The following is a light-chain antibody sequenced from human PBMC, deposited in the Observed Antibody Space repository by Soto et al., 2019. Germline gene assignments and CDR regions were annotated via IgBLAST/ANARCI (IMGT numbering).Light chain of an antibody. V-gene: IGLV1-44*01. J-gene: IGLJ1*01. Sequence: QPVLTQPPSASGTPGQRVTISCSGSSSNIGSNTVNWYQQLPGTAPKLLIYSNNQRPSGVPDRFPGSKSGTSASLAISGLQSEDEADYYCAAWDDSLNGYVFGTGTKLTVL. CDR1: SSNIGSNT. CDR3: AAWDDSLNGYV. CDR2: SNN.